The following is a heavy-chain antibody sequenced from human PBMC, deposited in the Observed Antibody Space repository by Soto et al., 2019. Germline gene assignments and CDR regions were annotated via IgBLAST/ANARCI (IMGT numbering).Heavy chain of an antibody. J-gene: IGHJ6*02. CDR2: ISGSGGST. D-gene: IGHD3-3*01. CDR1: GFTFSSYA. V-gene: IGHV3-23*01. Sequence: GGSLRLSCAASGFTFSSYAMSWVRQAPGKGLEWVSAISGSGGSTYYADSVKGRFTISRDNSKNTLYLQMNSLRAEDTAVYYCAKEVRFLEWLHDYYYGMDVWGQGTTVTVSS. CDR3: AKEVRFLEWLHDYYYGMDV.